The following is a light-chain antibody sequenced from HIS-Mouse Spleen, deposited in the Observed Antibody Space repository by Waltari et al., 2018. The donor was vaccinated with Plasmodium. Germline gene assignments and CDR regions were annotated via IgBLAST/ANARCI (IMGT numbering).Light chain of an antibody. Sequence: QSVLTQPPSVSAAPGQKVTISCSGSSSNIGNNFVSWYQQLPGTAPKLLIYDNNKRPSGIPDRCSGSKSGTSATLCITGLQTGDEADYYCGTWDSSLSAGVVFGGGTKLTVL. CDR3: GTWDSSLSAGVV. V-gene: IGLV1-51*01. CDR2: DNN. J-gene: IGLJ2*01. CDR1: SSNIGNNF.